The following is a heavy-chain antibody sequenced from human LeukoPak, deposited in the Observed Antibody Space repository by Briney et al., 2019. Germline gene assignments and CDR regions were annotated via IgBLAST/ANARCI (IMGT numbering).Heavy chain of an antibody. V-gene: IGHV1-18*01. CDR1: GYIFTSYG. CDR2: ISAYNGNT. J-gene: IGHJ5*02. Sequence: ASVKVSCKAFGYIFTSYGIIWVRQAPGQGLEWVGWISAYNGNTNYAQKLQGRVTMTTDTSTSTAYMELRSLRSDDTAVYYCARGYRKVRDLIPFDPWGQGTLVTVSS. CDR3: ARGYRKVRDLIPFDP. D-gene: IGHD3-10*01.